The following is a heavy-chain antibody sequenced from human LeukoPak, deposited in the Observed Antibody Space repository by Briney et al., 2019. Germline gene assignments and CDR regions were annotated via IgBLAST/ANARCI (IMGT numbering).Heavy chain of an antibody. CDR3: ARAGQLWRRYYFDY. D-gene: IGHD5-18*01. CDR1: GGSISSSSYY. J-gene: IGHJ4*02. Sequence: SSETLSLTCTVSGGSISSSSYYWGWIRQPPGKGLEWIGSIYYSGSTYYNPSLKSRVTISVDTSKNQFSLKLSSVTAADTAVYYCARAGQLWRRYYFDYWGQGTLVTVSS. V-gene: IGHV4-39*01. CDR2: IYYSGST.